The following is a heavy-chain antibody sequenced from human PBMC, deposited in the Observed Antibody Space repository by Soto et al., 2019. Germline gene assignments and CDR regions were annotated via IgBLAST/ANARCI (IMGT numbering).Heavy chain of an antibody. Sequence: EVQLLESGGGFVQPGGSLRLSCAASGFKFTDSVMSWVRQAPGKGLEWVSTIGAYGASTYYADSVKGRFTISRDTSRDTLYLQLNSLRAEDTAVYYCAKEPVYYYEDNGHWCQGTLVTVSS. CDR1: GFKFTDSV. V-gene: IGHV3-23*01. CDR2: IGAYGAST. CDR3: AKEPVYYYEDNGH. J-gene: IGHJ4*02. D-gene: IGHD3-22*01.